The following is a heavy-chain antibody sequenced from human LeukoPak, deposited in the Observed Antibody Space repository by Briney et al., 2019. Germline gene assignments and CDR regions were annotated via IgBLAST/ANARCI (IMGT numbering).Heavy chain of an antibody. Sequence: PGGSLRLSCAASGFTFSSYAMSWVPQAPGKGLEGVSAISSSGGSTYYADSVKGRFTISRDNSKNTLYLQMNSLRAEDTAVYYCAGAVTMVAATYDAFDIWVQGTMVTVSS. CDR2: ISSSGGST. CDR3: AGAVTMVAATYDAFDI. J-gene: IGHJ3*02. D-gene: IGHD2-15*01. CDR1: GFTFSSYA. V-gene: IGHV3-23*01.